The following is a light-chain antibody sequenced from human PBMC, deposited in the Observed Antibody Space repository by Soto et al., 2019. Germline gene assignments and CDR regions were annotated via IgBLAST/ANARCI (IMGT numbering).Light chain of an antibody. CDR2: KAS. CDR3: QQYNSYPIT. J-gene: IGKJ5*01. CDR1: QSISSW. Sequence: DTQRTQSPSTLSASSGDRVTITCRASQSISSWLAWYQQKPGKAPNLLIYKASSLESGVPSRFSGSGSGTEFTLTISSLQPDDFATYYCQQYNSYPITFGQGTRLEI. V-gene: IGKV1-5*03.